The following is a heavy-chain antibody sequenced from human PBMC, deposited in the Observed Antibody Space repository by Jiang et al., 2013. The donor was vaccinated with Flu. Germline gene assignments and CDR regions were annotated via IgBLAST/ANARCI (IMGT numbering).Heavy chain of an antibody. CDR2: ISYDGSNK. CDR3: ARDAGLGGPGAVPDY. Sequence: VQLVESGGGVVQPGRSLRLSCAASGFTFSSYAMHWVRQAPGKGLEWVAVISYDGSNKYYADSVKGRFTISRDNSKNTLYLQMNSLRAEDTAVYYCARDAGLGGPGAVPDYWGQGTPGHRLL. D-gene: IGHD3/OR15-3a*01. V-gene: IGHV3-30*04. J-gene: IGHJ4*02. CDR1: GFTFSSYA.